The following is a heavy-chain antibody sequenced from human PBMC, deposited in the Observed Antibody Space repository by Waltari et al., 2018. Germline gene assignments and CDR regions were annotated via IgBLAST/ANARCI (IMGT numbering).Heavy chain of an antibody. J-gene: IGHJ4*02. Sequence: EVQLVESGGGLVQPGASLRVRCVASGFSFSRYGMSGVRQAPGKGLEWVATISASSSSTNYADSVKGRFTISRDNTENTLFLQMNSLRAEDTAVYFCADWNHVDYWGQGTLVTVSS. CDR1: GFSFSRYG. D-gene: IGHD1-1*01. V-gene: IGHV3-23*04. CDR3: ADWNHVDY. CDR2: ISASSSST.